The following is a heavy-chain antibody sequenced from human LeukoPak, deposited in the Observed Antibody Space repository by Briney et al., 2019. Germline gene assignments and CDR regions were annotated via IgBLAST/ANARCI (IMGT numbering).Heavy chain of an antibody. D-gene: IGHD3-10*01. CDR2: INHSGST. CDR1: GGSFSGYY. Sequence: SETLSLTCAVYGGSFSGYYWSWIRQPPGKGLEWIGEINHSGSTNYDPSLKSRVTISVDTSKNQFSLKLSSVTAADTAVYYCARVDELLWFGELLSNWFDPWGQGTLVTVSS. J-gene: IGHJ5*02. CDR3: ARVDELLWFGELLSNWFDP. V-gene: IGHV4-34*01.